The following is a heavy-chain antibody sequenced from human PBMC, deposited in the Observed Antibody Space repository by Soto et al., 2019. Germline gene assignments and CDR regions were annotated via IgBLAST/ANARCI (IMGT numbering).Heavy chain of an antibody. J-gene: IGHJ4*02. CDR3: ATATVTTNFDY. CDR1: GFTFSSYG. CDR2: ISYDGSNK. Sequence: QVPLVESGGGVVQPGRSLRLSCAASGFTFSSYGMHWVRQAPGKGLEWVAVISYDGSNKYYADSVKGRFTISRDNSKNTLYLQMNSLRAEDTAVYYCATATVTTNFDYWGQGTLVTVSS. V-gene: IGHV3-30*03. D-gene: IGHD4-17*01.